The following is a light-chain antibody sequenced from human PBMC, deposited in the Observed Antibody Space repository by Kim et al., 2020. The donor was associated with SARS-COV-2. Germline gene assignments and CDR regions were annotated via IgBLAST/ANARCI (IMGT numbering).Light chain of an antibody. CDR2: QDI. CDR1: KLGDKY. Sequence: PGQTASITCSGDKLGDKYACWYQQKPGQSPVLVIYQDIKRPSGIPERFSGSNSGNTATLTISGTQAMDEADYYCQAWDSNTLWVFGGGTQLTVL. V-gene: IGLV3-1*01. CDR3: QAWDSNTLWV. J-gene: IGLJ3*02.